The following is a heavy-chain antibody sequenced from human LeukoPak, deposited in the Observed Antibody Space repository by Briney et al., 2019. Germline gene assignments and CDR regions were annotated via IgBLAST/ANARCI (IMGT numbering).Heavy chain of an antibody. J-gene: IGHJ4*02. CDR3: ARGPSNWNDIVDY. Sequence: SETLSLTCAVYGVFGGSFNAFLWSWLRQPPGKGLEWIGEIDRSGRTHYNPSLKSRVTISVDTSKNQFSLQLSSVTAADTAVYYCARGPSNWNDIVDYWGQGTLVTVSS. D-gene: IGHD1-20*01. CDR2: IDRSGRT. V-gene: IGHV4-34*01. CDR1: GVFGGSFNAFL.